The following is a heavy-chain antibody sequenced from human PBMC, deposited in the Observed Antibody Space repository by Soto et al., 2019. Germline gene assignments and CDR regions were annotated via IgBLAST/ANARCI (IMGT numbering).Heavy chain of an antibody. CDR1: GESFSGYY. CDR2: VDHRGST. J-gene: IGHJ6*02. D-gene: IGHD1-7*01. CDR3: ARYEYGNSLYGVDV. Sequence: ASETLSLTCVVSGESFSGYYWSWIRQPPGRGLEWIGEVDHRGSTTYNPSFKNRASISIDSSKNLYSLELTSVTAEDTALYFCARYEYGNSLYGVDVWGQGTRVTVSS. V-gene: IGHV4-34*01.